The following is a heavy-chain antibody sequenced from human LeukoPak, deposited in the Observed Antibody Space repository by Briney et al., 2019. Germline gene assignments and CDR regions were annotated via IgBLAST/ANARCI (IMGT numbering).Heavy chain of an antibody. CDR1: GYTFTGYY. V-gene: IGHV1-2*02. CDR3: AITRLQLAGHSRALHPIDY. Sequence: ASVKVSCKASGYTFTGYYMHWVRQAPGQGLEWMGWINPNTGGTNYAQKFQGRVTMTRDTSISTAYMELSRLRSDDTAVYYCAITRLQLAGHSRALHPIDYWGQGTLVTVSS. D-gene: IGHD5-18*01. J-gene: IGHJ4*02. CDR2: INPNTGGT.